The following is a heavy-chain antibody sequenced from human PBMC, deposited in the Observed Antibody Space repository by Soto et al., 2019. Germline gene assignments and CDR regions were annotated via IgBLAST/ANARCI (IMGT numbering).Heavy chain of an antibody. CDR2: ISGSGGST. CDR1: GFTFSSYA. CDR3: AKDPRRGQLVRVLQIAFDI. D-gene: IGHD6-6*01. Sequence: EVQLLESGGGLVQPGGSLRLSCAASGFTFSSYAMSWVRQAPGKGLEWVSAISGSGGSTYYADSVKGRFTISRDNSKNTLYLQMNSLRGEDTAVYYCAKDPRRGQLVRVLQIAFDIWGQGTMVTVSS. J-gene: IGHJ3*02. V-gene: IGHV3-23*01.